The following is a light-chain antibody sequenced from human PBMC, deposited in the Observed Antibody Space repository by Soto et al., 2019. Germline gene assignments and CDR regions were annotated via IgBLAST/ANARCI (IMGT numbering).Light chain of an antibody. J-gene: IGKJ4*01. V-gene: IGKV4-1*01. Sequence: DIVMTQSPDSLAVSLGERATINCKSSQSLLSSHNNNNYLTWYQHKPGKAPKLLIYSASNRYSGVPARFSGRGSGTEFTLTISSLQAEDVAVYYCQQYYSIPPTFGGGTKVDIK. CDR3: QQYYSIPPT. CDR2: SAS. CDR1: QSLLSSHNNNNY.